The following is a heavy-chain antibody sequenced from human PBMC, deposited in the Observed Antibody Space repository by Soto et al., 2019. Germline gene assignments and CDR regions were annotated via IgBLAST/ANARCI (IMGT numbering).Heavy chain of an antibody. J-gene: IGHJ6*04. CDR1: GYTFTSYG. V-gene: IGHV1-18*01. Sequence: ASVKVSCKASGYTFTSYGISWVRQAPGQGLEWMGWISAYNGNTNYAQKLQGRVTMTTDTSTSTAYMELRSLRSDDTAVYYCARDRRDVYYYYGMDVWGKGTMVTVAS. CDR2: ISAYNGNT. CDR3: ARDRRDVYYYYGMDV.